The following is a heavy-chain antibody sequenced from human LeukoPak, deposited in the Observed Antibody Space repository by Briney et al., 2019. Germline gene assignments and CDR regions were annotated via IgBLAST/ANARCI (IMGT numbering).Heavy chain of an antibody. CDR3: ARLDWGSAGSGSFDY. J-gene: IGHJ4*02. V-gene: IGHV4-39*01. D-gene: IGHD7-27*01. Sequence: SETLSLTCTVSGGSISSNSNHWGWIRQPPGKGLEWIGSISFNRYTYYNPSLKSRLTKSVDTSKNQFSLKVSSVTAADTAVYYCARLDWGSAGSGSFDYWGQGTLVSVSS. CDR1: GGSISSNSNH. CDR2: ISFNRYT.